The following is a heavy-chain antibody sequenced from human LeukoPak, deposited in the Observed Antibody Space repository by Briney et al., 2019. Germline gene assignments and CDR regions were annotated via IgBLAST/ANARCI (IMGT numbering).Heavy chain of an antibody. V-gene: IGHV3-30*18. CDR2: ISYDGSNK. CDR1: GFTFSSYG. J-gene: IGHJ6*03. CDR3: AKTLRVGYYYYYMDV. D-gene: IGHD1-26*01. Sequence: GGSLRLSCAASGFTFSSYGMHWVRQAPGTGLEWVAVISYDGSNKYYADSVKGRFTISRDNSKNTLYQQMTSLRAEDTAVYYCAKTLRVGYYYYYMDVGGKGTTVTVSS.